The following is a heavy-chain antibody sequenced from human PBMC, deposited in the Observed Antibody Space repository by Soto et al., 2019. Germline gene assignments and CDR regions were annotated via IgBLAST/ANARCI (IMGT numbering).Heavy chain of an antibody. CDR3: TRGPRASSGGTGAY. CDR2: IDYDGTTT. V-gene: IGHV3-74*01. CDR1: GFSFDSYW. Sequence: EVQLVESGGGLVQPGGSLRLSCAASGFSFDSYWMHWVRQAPGQGPMWVSRIDYDGTTTNYADSVKGRFTISRDNAKSTLYLKMNSWRPEDTAVYYCTRGPRASSGGTGAYWGKGPLVTVSS. J-gene: IGHJ1*01. D-gene: IGHD2-2*01.